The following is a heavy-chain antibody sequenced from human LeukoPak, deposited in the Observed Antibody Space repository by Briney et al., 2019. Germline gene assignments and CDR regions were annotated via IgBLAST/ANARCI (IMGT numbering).Heavy chain of an antibody. CDR3: AKSVVAATLLFDY. V-gene: IGHV3-7*03. Sequence: GGSLRLSCAASGFTFSSYAMSWVRQAPGKGLEWVANIKQDGSEKYYVDSVKGRFTISRDNAKNSLYLQMNSLRAEDTAVYYCAKSVVAATLLFDYWGQGTLVTVSS. CDR2: IKQDGSEK. J-gene: IGHJ4*02. D-gene: IGHD2-15*01. CDR1: GFTFSSYA.